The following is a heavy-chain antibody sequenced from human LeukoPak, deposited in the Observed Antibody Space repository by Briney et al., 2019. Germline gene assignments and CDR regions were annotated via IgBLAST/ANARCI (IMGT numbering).Heavy chain of an antibody. V-gene: IGHV3-7*01. CDR3: ARDSEYSSSFAFDI. D-gene: IGHD6-13*01. Sequence: GGSLRLSCAASGFTFSSHWMTWVRQAPGKGLEWVANMNQDGSERYYVDSVKGRFTISRDNAKNSLYLQMNSLRAEDTAVYYCARDSEYSSSFAFDIWGQGTMVTVSS. J-gene: IGHJ3*02. CDR1: GFTFSSHW. CDR2: MNQDGSER.